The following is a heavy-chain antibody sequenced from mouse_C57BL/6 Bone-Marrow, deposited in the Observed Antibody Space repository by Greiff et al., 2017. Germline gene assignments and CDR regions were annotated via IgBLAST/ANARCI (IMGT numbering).Heavy chain of an antibody. CDR2: ISDGGSYT. J-gene: IGHJ2*01. D-gene: IGHD2-2*01. V-gene: IGHV5-4*03. Sequence: EVNVVESGGGLVKPGGPLKLSCAASGFTFSSYAMSWVRQTPEKRLEWVATISDGGSYTYYPDNVKGRFTISRDNAKNNLYLQMSHLKSEDTAMYYCARGGYDVDYWGQGTTLTVSS. CDR3: ARGGYDVDY. CDR1: GFTFSSYA.